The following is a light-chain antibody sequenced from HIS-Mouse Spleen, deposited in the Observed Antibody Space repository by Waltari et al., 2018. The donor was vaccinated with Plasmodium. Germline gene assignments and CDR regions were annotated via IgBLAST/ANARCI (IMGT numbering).Light chain of an antibody. Sequence: EIVMTQSPATLSVSPGERATLSCRASQSVSSNLAWYQQKPGQAPRPLIYGASTRATGIPARFSGSGSVTEFTLTISSLQSEDFAVYYCQQYNNWPPYTFGQGTKLEIK. J-gene: IGKJ2*01. V-gene: IGKV3-15*01. CDR3: QQYNNWPPYT. CDR2: GAS. CDR1: QSVSSN.